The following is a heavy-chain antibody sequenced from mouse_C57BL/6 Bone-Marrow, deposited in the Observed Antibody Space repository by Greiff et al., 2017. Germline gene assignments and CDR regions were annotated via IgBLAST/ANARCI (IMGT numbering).Heavy chain of an antibody. CDR1: GYTFTDYN. J-gene: IGHJ3*01. V-gene: IGHV1-18*01. D-gene: IGHD1-1*01. CDR2: INPNNGGT. Sequence: VQLQQSGPELVKPGASVKIPCKASGYTFTDYNMDWVKQSHGKSLEWIGDINPNNGGTIYNQKFKGKATLTVAKSSSTAYMELRSLTSEDTAVYYCARRGGYYYGSSSSAWFAYWGQGTLVTVSA. CDR3: ARRGGYYYGSSSSAWFAY.